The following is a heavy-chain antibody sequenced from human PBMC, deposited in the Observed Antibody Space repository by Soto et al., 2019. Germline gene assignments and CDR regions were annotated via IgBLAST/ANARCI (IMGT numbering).Heavy chain of an antibody. CDR3: ARFSGEDFWSGYLYYYYGMDV. CDR2: IIPICGTA. CDR1: GYTFTGYY. D-gene: IGHD3-3*01. V-gene: IGHV1-69*13. J-gene: IGHJ6*02. Sequence: GASVKVSCKASGYTFTGYYMHWVRQAPGQGLEWMGGIIPICGTANYAQKFQGRVTMTADESTSTAYMELSSLRSEDTAVYYCARFSGEDFWSGYLYYYYGMDVWGQGTTVTAP.